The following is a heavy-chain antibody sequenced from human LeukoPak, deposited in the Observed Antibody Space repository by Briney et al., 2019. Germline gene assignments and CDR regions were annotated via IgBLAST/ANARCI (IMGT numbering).Heavy chain of an antibody. V-gene: IGHV4-59*01. CDR1: GGSISSSY. CDR3: ARVGYYRDTSSPSSWFDP. CDR2: IYYSGST. D-gene: IGHD3-16*02. Sequence: SETLSLTCSVSGGSISSSYWSWIRQPPGKGLDWIGYIYYSGSTNYNPSLKSRVTMSVDTSKNQFSLKLSSVTAADTAVYYCARVGYYRDTSSPSSWFDPWGQGTLVTVSS. J-gene: IGHJ5*02.